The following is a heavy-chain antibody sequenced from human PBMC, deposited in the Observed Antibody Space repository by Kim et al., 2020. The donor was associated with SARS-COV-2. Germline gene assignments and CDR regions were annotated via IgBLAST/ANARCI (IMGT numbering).Heavy chain of an antibody. Sequence: TYYNPSRKSRVTKALDTSKNQFSLKLSSVAAADTAVYYCARLGELSSGNYWGQGTLVTVSS. J-gene: IGHJ4*02. V-gene: IGHV4-39*01. D-gene: IGHD3-16*02. CDR3: ARLGELSSGNY. CDR2: T.